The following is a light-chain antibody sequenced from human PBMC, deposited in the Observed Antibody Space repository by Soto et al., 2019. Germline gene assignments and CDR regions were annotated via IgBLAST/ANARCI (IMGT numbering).Light chain of an antibody. V-gene: IGLV2-14*01. Sequence: QSALTQPASVSGSPGQSITISCTGTRSDVGGYNYVSWYQQHPGKAPKLMISEVSNRPSGVSNRFSGSKSDNTASLTISGLQAEDEADYYCSSYTSSSTLGYVFGTGTKLTVL. CDR3: SSYTSSSTLGYV. CDR2: EVS. CDR1: RSDVGGYNY. J-gene: IGLJ1*01.